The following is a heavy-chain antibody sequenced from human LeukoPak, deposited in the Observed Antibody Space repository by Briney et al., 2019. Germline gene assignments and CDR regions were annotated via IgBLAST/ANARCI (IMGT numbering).Heavy chain of an antibody. CDR3: VQTTGWPGFDY. CDR2: IYTTGTT. CDR1: GGSINSYY. V-gene: IGHV4-4*07. Sequence: PSETLSLTCTVSGGSINSYYWGWVRQPAGKGLEWIGRIYTTGTTNYSPSLKSRLTMSLDTSKNQFSLKLRSVTAADTAVYYCVQTTGWPGFDYWGQGILVTVSS. J-gene: IGHJ4*02. D-gene: IGHD6-19*01.